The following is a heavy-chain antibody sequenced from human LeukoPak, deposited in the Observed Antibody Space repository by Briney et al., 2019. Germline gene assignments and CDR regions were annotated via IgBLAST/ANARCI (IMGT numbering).Heavy chain of an antibody. CDR1: GYSISSGCY. CDR3: ARQDGYCSSTSCYIFAFDI. CDR2: IYHSGST. J-gene: IGHJ3*02. Sequence: SETLSLTXAVSGYSISSGCYWGRIRQPPGKGLEWIGSIYHSGSTYYNPSLKSRVTISVDTSKDQFSLKLSSVTAADTAVYYCARQDGYCSSTSCYIFAFDIWGQGTMIAVSS. D-gene: IGHD2-2*02. V-gene: IGHV4-38-2*01.